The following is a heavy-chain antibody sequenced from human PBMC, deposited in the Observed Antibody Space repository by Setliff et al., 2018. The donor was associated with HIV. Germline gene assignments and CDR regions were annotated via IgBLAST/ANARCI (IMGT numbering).Heavy chain of an antibody. D-gene: IGHD6-6*01. J-gene: IGHJ4*02. CDR3: ARSSSSSPFFFDY. CDR2: IYYSGST. CDR1: GGSISNSVYF. Sequence: KTSETLSLTCTVSGGSISNSVYFWTWIRQHPGKGLEWIGYIYYSGSTYQNPSLKSRVTISVDTSKNQFSPKLNSVTAADTAVYYCARSSSSSPFFFDYWGQGSLVTVSS. V-gene: IGHV4-31*03.